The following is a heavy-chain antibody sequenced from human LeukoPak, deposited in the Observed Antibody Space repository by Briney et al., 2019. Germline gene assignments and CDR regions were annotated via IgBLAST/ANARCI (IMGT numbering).Heavy chain of an antibody. J-gene: IGHJ4*02. CDR1: GFTFSSNW. Sequence: GSLRLSCAASGFTFSSNWMHWVRQAPGKGLVWVSRINSDGSRTNYADSVKGRFTISRDNAKNTLYLQMNSLGAEDTSVYFCARGVSGAYYTDYWGQGTLVTVSS. CDR2: INSDGSRT. V-gene: IGHV3-74*01. CDR3: ARGVSGAYYTDY. D-gene: IGHD3-3*01.